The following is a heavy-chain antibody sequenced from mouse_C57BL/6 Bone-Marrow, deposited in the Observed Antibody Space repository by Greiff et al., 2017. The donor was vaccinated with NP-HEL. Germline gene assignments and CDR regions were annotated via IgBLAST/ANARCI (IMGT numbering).Heavy chain of an antibody. D-gene: IGHD2-3*01. J-gene: IGHJ2*01. Sequence: EVQLQESGPGLVKPSQSLSLTCSVTGYSITSGYYWNWIRQFPGNKLEWMGYISYDGSNNYNPSLKNRISITRDTSKNQFFLKLNSVTTEDTATYYCARVYDGSYVRSYFDYWGQGTTLTVSS. CDR2: ISYDGSN. CDR1: GYSITSGYY. CDR3: ARVYDGSYVRSYFDY. V-gene: IGHV3-6*01.